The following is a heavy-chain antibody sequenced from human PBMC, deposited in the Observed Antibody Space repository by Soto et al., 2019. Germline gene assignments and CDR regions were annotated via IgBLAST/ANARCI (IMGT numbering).Heavy chain of an antibody. CDR2: ISYDGSNK. D-gene: IGHD3-22*01. V-gene: IGHV3-30*18. Sequence: QVQLVESGGGVVQPGRSLRLSCAASGFTFSSYGMHWVRQAPGKGLEWVAVISYDGSNKYYADSVKGRFTISRDNSKNTRYLQMNSLRDEDTAVYYCAKDWENYYDSSGAFDYWGQGTLVTVSS. J-gene: IGHJ4*02. CDR3: AKDWENYYDSSGAFDY. CDR1: GFTFSSYG.